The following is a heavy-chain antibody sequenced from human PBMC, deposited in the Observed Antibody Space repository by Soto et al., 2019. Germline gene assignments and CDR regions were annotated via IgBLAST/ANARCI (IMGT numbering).Heavy chain of an antibody. Sequence: SETLSLTCTVSGGSISSYYWSWIRQPAGKGLEWIGRIYTSGSTNYNPSLKSRVTMSVDTSKNQFSLKLSSVTAADTAVYYCARDRATVTEMYYYYGMDVWGQGTTVTV. CDR3: ARDRATVTEMYYYYGMDV. J-gene: IGHJ6*02. CDR1: GGSISSYY. CDR2: IYTSGST. D-gene: IGHD4-4*01. V-gene: IGHV4-4*07.